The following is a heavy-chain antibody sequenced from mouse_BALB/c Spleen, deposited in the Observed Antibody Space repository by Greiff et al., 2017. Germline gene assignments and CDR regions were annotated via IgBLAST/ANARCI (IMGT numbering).Heavy chain of an antibody. D-gene: IGHD2-4*01. CDR3: ARDWDYAYAMDY. CDR2: ISYSGST. V-gene: IGHV3-2*02. J-gene: IGHJ4*01. Sequence: EVMLVESGPGLVKPSQSLSLTCTVTGYSITSDYAWNWIRQFPGNKLEWMGYISYSGSTSYNPSLKSRISITRDTSKNQFFLQLNSVTTEDTATYYCARDWDYAYAMDYWGQGTSVTVSS. CDR1: GYSITSDYA.